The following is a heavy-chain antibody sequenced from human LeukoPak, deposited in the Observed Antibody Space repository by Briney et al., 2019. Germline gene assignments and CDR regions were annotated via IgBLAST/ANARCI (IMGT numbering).Heavy chain of an antibody. D-gene: IGHD1/OR15-1a*01. Sequence: GASLRLSCVASGFTFNIYPVSWVRQAPGKGLEWVSAISGGGETTLYADSVEGRFTISRDNSRNTLFLQMSSLRAEDTAVYFCAGKSPTTTRQHAFDIWGRGTMVTVSS. CDR3: AGKSPTTTRQHAFDI. V-gene: IGHV3-23*01. CDR2: ISGGGETT. J-gene: IGHJ3*02. CDR1: GFTFNIYP.